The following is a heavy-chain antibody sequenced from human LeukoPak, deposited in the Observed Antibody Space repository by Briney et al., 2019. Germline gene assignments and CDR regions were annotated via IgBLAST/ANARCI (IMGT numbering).Heavy chain of an antibody. CDR2: INPSGGST. V-gene: IGHV1-46*01. D-gene: IGHD6-19*01. J-gene: IGHJ4*02. Sequence: ASVKVSCKASGYTFTSYYMHWVRQAPGRGLEWMGIINPSGGSTSYAQKFQGRVTMTRDASTSTVYMELSSLRSEDTAVYYCARALAVAGTVPSYWGQGTLVTVSS. CDR3: ARALAVAGTVPSY. CDR1: GYTFTSYY.